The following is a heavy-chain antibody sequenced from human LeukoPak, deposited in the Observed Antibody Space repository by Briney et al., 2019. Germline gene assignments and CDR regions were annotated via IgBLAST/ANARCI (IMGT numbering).Heavy chain of an antibody. Sequence: PSETLSLTCTVSGGSISSYYWGWIRQPPGKGLEWIGYIYYSGSTNYNPSLQSRVTISVDASKDQFSLKLSSVTAADTAVYYCARVPRGFYYDSSGYHYYYMDVWGKGTTVTVSS. D-gene: IGHD3-22*01. V-gene: IGHV4-59*01. CDR3: ARVPRGFYYDSSGYHYYYMDV. CDR1: GGSISSYY. J-gene: IGHJ6*03. CDR2: IYYSGST.